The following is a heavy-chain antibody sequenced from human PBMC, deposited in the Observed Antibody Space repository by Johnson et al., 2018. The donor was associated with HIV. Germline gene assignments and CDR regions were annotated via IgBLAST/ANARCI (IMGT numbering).Heavy chain of an antibody. Sequence: VQLVESGGGLVKPVESLRLSCAASGFTFSNAWMHWVRQAPGKGLEWVGRINSKTDGGTTDYAAPVKGRFTISRDNAKNPLYLQMNTLRAEDTAVYYCATSTASDAFDIWGQGTMVTVSS. CDR2: INSKTDGGTT. CDR1: GFTFSNAW. J-gene: IGHJ3*02. V-gene: IGHV3-15*05. CDR3: ATSTASDAFDI. D-gene: IGHD1-1*01.